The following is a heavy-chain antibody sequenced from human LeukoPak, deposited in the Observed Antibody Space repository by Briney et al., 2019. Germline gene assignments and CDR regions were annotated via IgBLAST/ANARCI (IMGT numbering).Heavy chain of an antibody. D-gene: IGHD4-17*01. Sequence: GGSLRLSCAASGFTFSSYAMSWVRQAPGKGLEWVSAIRGSGGSTYYADSVKGRFTISRDNSKNTLYLQMNSLRAEDTAVYYCAKDDYGDYRTYYFDYWGQGTLVTVSS. CDR2: IRGSGGST. J-gene: IGHJ4*02. CDR3: AKDDYGDYRTYYFDY. V-gene: IGHV3-23*01. CDR1: GFTFSSYA.